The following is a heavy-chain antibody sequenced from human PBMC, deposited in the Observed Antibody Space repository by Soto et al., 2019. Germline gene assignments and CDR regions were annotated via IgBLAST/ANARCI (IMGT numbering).Heavy chain of an antibody. D-gene: IGHD4-4*01. CDR3: ATIGDVTFHY. CDR1: GLAFSTYW. Sequence: EVQLVESGGGLVQPGGSLRLSCTTSGLAFSTYWMAWVRQAPGKGLEWVGNTKPDETETYYADSVEGRFTISRDNSKNSLYLQMDSLRVEDTAVYYCATIGDVTFHYWGQGTQVTVS. CDR2: TKPDETET. V-gene: IGHV3-7*02. J-gene: IGHJ4*02.